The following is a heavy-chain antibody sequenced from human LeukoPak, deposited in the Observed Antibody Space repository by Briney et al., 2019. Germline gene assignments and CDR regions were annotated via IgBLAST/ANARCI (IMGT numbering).Heavy chain of an antibody. Sequence: GGSLRLSCAASGFSFSSYAMSWARQAPGKGLEWVSGISAGGATTNYADSVKGRFTMSRDNSKKTVYLQMNSLRAEDTAIYYCAKGKVNHDGAFDFWGQGTMVTVSS. CDR1: GFSFSSYA. V-gene: IGHV3-23*01. J-gene: IGHJ3*01. CDR2: ISAGGATT. CDR3: AKGKVNHDGAFDF. D-gene: IGHD1-14*01.